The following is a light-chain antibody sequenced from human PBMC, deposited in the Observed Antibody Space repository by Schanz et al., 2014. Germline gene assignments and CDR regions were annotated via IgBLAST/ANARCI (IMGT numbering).Light chain of an antibody. J-gene: IGKJ4*01. CDR2: AAS. CDR3: QQYGNSFT. CDR1: QSVSSSY. V-gene: IGKV3-20*01. Sequence: EVVMTQSPATLSLSPGERATLSCRASQSVSSSYLAWYQQKPGQAPRLLISAASDRATGIPDRFSGSGSGTDFTLTISGLEPEDFAVYFCQQYGNSFTFGRGTKVEVK.